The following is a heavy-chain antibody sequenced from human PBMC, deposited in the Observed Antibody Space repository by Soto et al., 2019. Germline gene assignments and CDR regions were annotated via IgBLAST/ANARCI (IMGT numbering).Heavy chain of an antibody. V-gene: IGHV1-3*01. Sequence: ASVKVSCKASGYTFTSHAMHWVRQAPGQRLEWMGWINSANGNTKYSQKFQGRATITRDTSASTAYMELSSLRSEDTAVYYCAREGLVLVPTTVNSDYYYYAMDVWGQGTTVTV. CDR3: AREGLVLVPTTVNSDYYYYAMDV. CDR2: INSANGNT. CDR1: GYTFTSHA. J-gene: IGHJ6*02. D-gene: IGHD2-2*01.